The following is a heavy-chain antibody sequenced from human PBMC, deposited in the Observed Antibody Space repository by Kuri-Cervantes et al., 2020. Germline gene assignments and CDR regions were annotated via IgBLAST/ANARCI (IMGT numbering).Heavy chain of an antibody. V-gene: IGHV3-48*04. CDR3: AKSYCSSTTCQAAH. D-gene: IGHD2-2*01. J-gene: IGHJ4*02. CDR2: ILPSGSAM. Sequence: GGSLRLSCAASGFPFSSYSMNWVRQAPGKGLQWVSYILPSGSAMYYADSVKGRFTISRDNAKNSLYLQMNSLRTEDTALYYCAKSYCSSTTCQAAHWGQGTLVTVSS. CDR1: GFPFSSYS.